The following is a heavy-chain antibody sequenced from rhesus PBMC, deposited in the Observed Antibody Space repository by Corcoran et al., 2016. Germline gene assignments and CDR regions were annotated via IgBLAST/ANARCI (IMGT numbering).Heavy chain of an antibody. CDR2: IYGGSGST. CDR3: AMGYYEDDYGYYYTPYYFDY. D-gene: IGHD3S6*01. CDR1: GGSISGYYL. J-gene: IGHJ4*01. V-gene: IGHV4-143*01. Sequence: QVQLQESGPGVVKPSETLSLTCAVSGGSISGYYLWSWIRQPPGKGLEWIGYIYGGSGSTSYNPSLKSRVIISIDTSKNQFSLKRSSVTAADTAVYYCAMGYYEDDYGYYYTPYYFDYWGQGVLVTVSS.